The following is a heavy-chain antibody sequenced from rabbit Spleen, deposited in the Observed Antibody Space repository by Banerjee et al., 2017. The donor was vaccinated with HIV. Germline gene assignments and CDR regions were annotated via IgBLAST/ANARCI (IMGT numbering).Heavy chain of an antibody. V-gene: IGHV1S40*01. CDR3: ARGFYTYDDYADFYGYYFNL. CDR2: IAGGSSGFT. CDR1: GFSFSGNDY. D-gene: IGHD2-1*01. J-gene: IGHJ4*01. Sequence: QSLEESGGDLVKPGGTLTLTCTASGFSFSGNDYMCWVRQAPGKGLEWISCIAGGSSGFTYSATWAKGRFTISKTSSTTVTLQMTSLTVADTATYFCARGFYTYDDYADFYGYYFNLWGPGTLVTVS.